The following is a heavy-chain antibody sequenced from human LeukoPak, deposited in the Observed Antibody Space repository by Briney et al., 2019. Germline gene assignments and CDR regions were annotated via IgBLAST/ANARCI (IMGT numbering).Heavy chain of an antibody. CDR3: AREPIRSGWPYSDY. CDR1: GYTFTGYY. Sequence: ASVKVSCKASGYTFTGYYMHWVRQAPGQGLEWMGWINPNSGGTDYAQKFQGRVTMTRDTSISTAYMELTRMTSDDTAVYYCAREPIRSGWPYSDYWGQGTLVTVSS. D-gene: IGHD6-19*01. CDR2: INPNSGGT. J-gene: IGHJ4*02. V-gene: IGHV1-2*02.